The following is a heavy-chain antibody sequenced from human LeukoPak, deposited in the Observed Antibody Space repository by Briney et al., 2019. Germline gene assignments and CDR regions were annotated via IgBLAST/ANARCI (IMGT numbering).Heavy chain of an antibody. J-gene: IGHJ4*02. Sequence: GASVKVSCKASGGVFTTYAISWVRRAPGQGLEWMGSIIPFLGTTNYAQKFQGRVTITADEPTRTAYMELTYVRSDDTAVYYCTIIPNVILFTHYFEYWGQGTLVTVSS. CDR1: GGVFTTYA. D-gene: IGHD2-21*01. CDR2: IIPFLGTT. V-gene: IGHV1-69*11. CDR3: TIIPNVILFTHYFEY.